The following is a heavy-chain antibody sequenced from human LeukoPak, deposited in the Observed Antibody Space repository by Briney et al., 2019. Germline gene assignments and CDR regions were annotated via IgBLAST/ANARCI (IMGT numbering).Heavy chain of an antibody. D-gene: IGHD6-13*01. CDR1: GYTFTSYP. CDR2: INTNTGNP. Sequence: ASVKVSCKTSGYTFTSYPMNWVRQAPGQGLEWMGWINTNTGNPTYAQGFTGRFVFSLDTSVSTAYLQISSLKAEDTAVYYCARDAHSSNWGPSFDYWGQGTLVTVSS. V-gene: IGHV7-4-1*02. CDR3: ARDAHSSNWGPSFDY. J-gene: IGHJ4*02.